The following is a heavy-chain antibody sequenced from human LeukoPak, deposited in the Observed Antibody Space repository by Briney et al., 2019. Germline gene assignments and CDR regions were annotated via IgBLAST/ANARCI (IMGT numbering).Heavy chain of an antibody. CDR1: GFTFSSYW. J-gene: IGHJ6*02. D-gene: IGHD6-19*01. CDR2: INTDGSGT. CDR3: ARGISGWSYYYYYGMDV. Sequence: GGSLRLSCAASGFTFSSYWMHWVRQAPGKGLVWVSRINTDGSGTSYADSVKGRFTISRDNAKNTLYLQMNSLRAEDTAVYYCARGISGWSYYYYYGMDVWGQGTTVTVSS. V-gene: IGHV3-74*01.